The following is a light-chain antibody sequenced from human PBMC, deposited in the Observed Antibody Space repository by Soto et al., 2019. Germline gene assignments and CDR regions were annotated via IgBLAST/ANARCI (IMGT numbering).Light chain of an antibody. CDR3: SSYAGSNNLYV. CDR1: SSDVGGYNY. J-gene: IGLJ1*01. V-gene: IGLV2-8*01. Sequence: QSVLTQPPSASGSPGQSVTISCTGTSSDVGGYNYVSWNQQHPGKAPKLMIYEVSKRPSGVPDRFSGSKSGNTASLTVSGLQAEDEADYYCSSYAGSNNLYVFGTGTKVTVL. CDR2: EVS.